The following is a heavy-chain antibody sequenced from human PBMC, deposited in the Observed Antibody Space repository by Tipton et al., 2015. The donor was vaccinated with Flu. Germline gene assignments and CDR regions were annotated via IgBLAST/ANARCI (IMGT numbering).Heavy chain of an antibody. CDR3: ARTHVDTACGFDY. D-gene: IGHD5-18*01. V-gene: IGHV1-46*01. J-gene: IGHJ4*02. CDR1: GYTFTSYY. CDR2: INPSGGST. Sequence: QLVQSGAEVKKPGASVKVSCKASGYTFTSYYMHWVRQAPGQGLEWMGIINPSGGSTSYAQKFQGRVTMARDTSTSTVYMELSSLRSEDTAVYYCARTHVDTACGFDYWGPGNPGHRLL.